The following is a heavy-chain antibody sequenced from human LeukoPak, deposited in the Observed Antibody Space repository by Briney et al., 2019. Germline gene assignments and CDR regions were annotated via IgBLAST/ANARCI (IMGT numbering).Heavy chain of an antibody. CDR1: GFTFSNYA. D-gene: IGHD6-6*01. CDR3: AKDPSVAGTAEYFDY. Sequence: GGSLRLSCATSGFTFSNYAMSWVRQAPGKGLDWVSTISGSGSNTYYADSVEGRFATSRDNSKNTLYLQMNSLRAEDTAVYYCAKDPSVAGTAEYFDYWDQGTLVTVSS. J-gene: IGHJ4*02. CDR2: ISGSGSNT. V-gene: IGHV3-23*01.